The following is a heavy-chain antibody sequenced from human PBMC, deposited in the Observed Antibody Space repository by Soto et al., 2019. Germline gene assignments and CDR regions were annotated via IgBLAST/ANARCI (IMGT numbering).Heavy chain of an antibody. J-gene: IGHJ6*02. Sequence: QVQLVQSGAEVKKPGSSVKVSCKASGGTFSSYAISWVRQAPGQGLEWMGGFIPIFGAADYAQNFQGRVTIAADESTSTAYMELSSLRSEDTAVYYCASPRDNYYYNGMGVWGQGTTVTVSS. CDR2: FIPIFGAA. CDR1: GGTFSSYA. D-gene: IGHD3-10*01. V-gene: IGHV1-69*12. CDR3: ASPRDNYYYNGMGV.